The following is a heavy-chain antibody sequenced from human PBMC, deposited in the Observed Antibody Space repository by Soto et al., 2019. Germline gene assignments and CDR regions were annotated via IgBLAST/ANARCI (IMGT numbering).Heavy chain of an antibody. V-gene: IGHV3-9*01. J-gene: IGHJ4*02. Sequence: GGSLRLSCAASGFTFDDYAMHWVRQAPGKGLEWVSGISWNSGSIGYADSVKGRFTISRDNAKNSLYLQMNSLRAEDTALYYCAKGFGELLYYFDYWGQGTLVTVSS. CDR2: ISWNSGSI. CDR1: GFTFDDYA. D-gene: IGHD3-10*01. CDR3: AKGFGELLYYFDY.